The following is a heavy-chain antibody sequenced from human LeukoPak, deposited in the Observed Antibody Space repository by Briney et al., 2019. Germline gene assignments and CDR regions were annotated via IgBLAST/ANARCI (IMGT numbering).Heavy chain of an antibody. V-gene: IGHV3-23*01. J-gene: IGHJ4*02. CDR3: AKDESPRIAAGNY. D-gene: IGHD6-25*01. Sequence: PGGSLRLSCAASGFTFSILDMSWVRQAPGKGLEWVSAISGNGGRTYYADSVKGRFTISRDNSKNTLYLQMNSLRAEDTAVYYCAKDESPRIAAGNYWGQGTLVTVSS. CDR2: ISGNGGRT. CDR1: GFTFSILD.